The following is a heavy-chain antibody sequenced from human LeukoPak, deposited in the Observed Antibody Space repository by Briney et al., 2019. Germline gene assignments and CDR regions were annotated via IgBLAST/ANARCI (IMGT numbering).Heavy chain of an antibody. V-gene: IGHV1-69*13. Sequence: ASVKVSCKASGGTFSSYAISWVRQAPGQGLEWMGGIIPIFGTANYAQKFQGRVTITADESTSTAYMELSSLRSEDTAVYYCARDAYHDSSGYYSLSWFDPWGQGTLVTVSS. CDR3: ARDAYHDSSGYYSLSWFDP. CDR1: GGTFSSYA. J-gene: IGHJ5*02. CDR2: IIPIFGTA. D-gene: IGHD3-22*01.